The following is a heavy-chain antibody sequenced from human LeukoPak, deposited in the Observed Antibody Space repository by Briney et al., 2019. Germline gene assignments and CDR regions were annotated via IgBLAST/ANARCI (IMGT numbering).Heavy chain of an antibody. Sequence: GASVKVSCKASGYTFTGYYMHWVRQAPGQGLEWMGWINPNSGGTNYAQKFQGRVTMTRDTSISTAYMELSRLRSDDTAVYYCARERSGYYYRYFQHWGQGTLVTVSS. CDR2: INPNSGGT. D-gene: IGHD3-22*01. V-gene: IGHV1-2*02. CDR1: GYTFTGYY. J-gene: IGHJ1*01. CDR3: ARERSGYYYRYFQH.